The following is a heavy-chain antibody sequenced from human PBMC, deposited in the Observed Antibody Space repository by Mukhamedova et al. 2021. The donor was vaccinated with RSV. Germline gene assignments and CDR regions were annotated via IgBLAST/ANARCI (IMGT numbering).Heavy chain of an antibody. CDR3: ARARGRSGGSCYQEYNWFDP. Sequence: SRVTISVDTSKNQFSLKLSSVTAADTAVYYCARARGRSGGSCYQEYNWFDPWGQGTLVTVSS. J-gene: IGHJ5*02. D-gene: IGHD2-15*01. V-gene: IGHV4-31*02.